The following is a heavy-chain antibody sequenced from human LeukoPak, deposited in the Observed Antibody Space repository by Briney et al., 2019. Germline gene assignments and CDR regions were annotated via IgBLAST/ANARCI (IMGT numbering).Heavy chain of an antibody. Sequence: SETLSLTCAVSGGSISSGGYSWSWIRQPPGKGLEWIGYIYHSGSTYYNPSLKSRVTISVDRSKNQFSLKLSSVTAADTAVYYCARGISGTVTTLFDYWGQGTLVTVSS. CDR3: ARGISGTVTTLFDY. J-gene: IGHJ4*02. CDR1: GGSISSGGYS. D-gene: IGHD4-17*01. CDR2: IYHSGST. V-gene: IGHV4-30-2*01.